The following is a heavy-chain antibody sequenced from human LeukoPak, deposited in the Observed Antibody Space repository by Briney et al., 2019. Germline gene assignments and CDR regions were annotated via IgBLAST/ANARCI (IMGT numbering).Heavy chain of an antibody. V-gene: IGHV4-34*01. D-gene: IGHD1-26*01. CDR3: AKNGQSGFSFDP. CDR2: GSERGGT. Sequence: SETLSLTCAVYGESLNGHYWSWIRQSPGKGLEWIGEGSERGGTKFNPSLKSRVTISADTSKNQFSPKLSSVTAADTAVYHCAKNGQSGFSFDPWGRGTLVTVSS. J-gene: IGHJ5*02. CDR1: GESLNGHY.